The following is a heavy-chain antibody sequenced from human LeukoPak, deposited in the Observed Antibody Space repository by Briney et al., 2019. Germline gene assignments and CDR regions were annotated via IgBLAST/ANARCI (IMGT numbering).Heavy chain of an antibody. CDR3: ARDAGSSWSGY. V-gene: IGHV3-23*01. Sequence: GGSLRLSCTASGFTFSSYTMSWVRQAPGKGLKWVSTITTGGPNTYYADSVKGRFTVSRDDSKNTLYLQMNSLRAEDTAVYYCARDAGSSWSGYWGQGTLVTVSS. D-gene: IGHD6-13*01. CDR2: ITTGGPNT. J-gene: IGHJ4*02. CDR1: GFTFSSYT.